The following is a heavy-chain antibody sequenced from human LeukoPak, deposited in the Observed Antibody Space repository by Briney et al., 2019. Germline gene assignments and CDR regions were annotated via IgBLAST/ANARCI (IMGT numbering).Heavy chain of an antibody. D-gene: IGHD6-6*01. CDR3: ARPNLYSSSDLDY. J-gene: IGHJ4*02. CDR2: IYPGDSDT. CDR1: GYTFTSYW. Sequence: GASVKISCKGSGYTFTSYWIGWVRQMPGKGLEWMGIIYPGDSDTRYSPSFQGQVTISADKSISTAYLQWSNLKASDTAIYYFARPNLYSSSDLDYWGQGTLVTVPS. V-gene: IGHV5-51*01.